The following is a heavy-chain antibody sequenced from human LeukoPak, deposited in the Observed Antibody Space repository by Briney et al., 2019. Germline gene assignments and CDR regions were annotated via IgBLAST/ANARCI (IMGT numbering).Heavy chain of an antibody. CDR3: ARWDYYDSSGYRKYYFDY. V-gene: IGHV4-59*08. Sequence: SETLSLTCTVSGGSISSYYWSWIRQPPGEGLEWIGYIYYSGSTNYNPSLKSRVTISVDTSKNQFSLKLSSVTAADTAVYYCARWDYYDSSGYRKYYFDYWGQGTLVTVSS. J-gene: IGHJ4*02. D-gene: IGHD3-22*01. CDR1: GGSISSYY. CDR2: IYYSGST.